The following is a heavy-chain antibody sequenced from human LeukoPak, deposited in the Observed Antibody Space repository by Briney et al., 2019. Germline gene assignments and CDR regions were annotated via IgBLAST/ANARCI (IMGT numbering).Heavy chain of an antibody. CDR1: GGSFSTYY. CDR2: IYTSGTT. D-gene: IGHD3-22*01. Sequence: KPSETLSLTCTVSGGSFSTYYWSWIRQPAGKGLEWIGHIYTSGTTNYNPSLKSRVTMSIDTSKNQFSLKLSSVTAADTAVYYCAKSNGYGLIDIWGQGTMVTVSS. V-gene: IGHV4-4*07. CDR3: AKSNGYGLIDI. J-gene: IGHJ3*02.